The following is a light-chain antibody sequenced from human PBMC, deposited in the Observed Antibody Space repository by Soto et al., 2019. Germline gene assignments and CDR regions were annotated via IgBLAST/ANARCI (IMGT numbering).Light chain of an antibody. Sequence: EIVLTQSPGTLSVSPGERATLSCRASQSVSSSSLAWYQQKPGQAPSLLIYGASSRATGIPDRFSGSGSGTDFTLTISRLEPEDFAVYYCQQYGSSPLTFGGGTKVESK. V-gene: IGKV3-20*01. J-gene: IGKJ4*01. CDR2: GAS. CDR3: QQYGSSPLT. CDR1: QSVSSSS.